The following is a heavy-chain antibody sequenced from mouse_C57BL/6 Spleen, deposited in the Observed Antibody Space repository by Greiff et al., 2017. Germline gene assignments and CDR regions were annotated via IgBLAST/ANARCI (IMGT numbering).Heavy chain of an antibody. D-gene: IGHD2-4*01. J-gene: IGHJ2*01. CDR2: IYPRSGNT. CDR1: GYTFTSYG. V-gene: IGHV1-81*01. CDR3: ARNPIYYDYDNY. Sequence: VMLVESGAELARPGASVKLSCKASGYTFTSYGISWVKQRTGQGLEWIGEIYPRSGNTYYNEKFKGKATLTADKSSSTAYMELRSLTSEDSAVYFCARNPIYYDYDNYWGQGTTLTVSS.